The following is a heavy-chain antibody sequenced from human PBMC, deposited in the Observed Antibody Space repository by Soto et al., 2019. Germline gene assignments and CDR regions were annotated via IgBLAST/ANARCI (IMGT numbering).Heavy chain of an antibody. CDR3: ATFTFGRPFDT. V-gene: IGHV3-23*01. J-gene: IGHJ3*02. D-gene: IGHD3-16*01. CDR2: ISGSGFSA. Sequence: LRLSCAASGFTFNTYAMSWVRQAPGQGLEWVSAISGSGFSAYYADSVKGRFSISSDSSKNTLFLQMNSLRADDTAVYFCATFTFGRPFDTWGQGTMVTVSS. CDR1: GFTFNTYA.